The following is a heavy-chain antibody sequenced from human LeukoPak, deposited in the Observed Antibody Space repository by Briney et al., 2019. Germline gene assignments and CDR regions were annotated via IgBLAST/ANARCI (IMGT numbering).Heavy chain of an antibody. CDR3: ARVPLAAADHYFDY. CDR1: GFTFSSYS. V-gene: IGHV3-21*01. J-gene: IGHJ4*02. CDR2: ISSSSSYI. Sequence: PGGSLRLSCAASGFTFSSYSMNWVRLAPGKGLEWVSSISSSSSYIYYADSVKGRFTISRDNAKNSLYLQMNSLRAEDTAVYYCARVPLAAADHYFDYWGQGTLVTVSS. D-gene: IGHD6-13*01.